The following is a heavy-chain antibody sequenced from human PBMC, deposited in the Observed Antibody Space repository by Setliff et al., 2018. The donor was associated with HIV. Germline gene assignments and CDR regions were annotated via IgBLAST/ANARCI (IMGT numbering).Heavy chain of an antibody. CDR3: ARGGRSLAAQTWFDL. Sequence: PSETLSLTCAVYGGSFSDYYWSWIRQPPGKGLEWIGEINHSGSTNYNPSLKSRVTISVDTSKNQFSLKLSSVTAADTAVYYCARGGRSLAAQTWFDLWGQGTLVTVSS. V-gene: IGHV4-34*01. CDR1: GGSFSDYY. J-gene: IGHJ5*02. CDR2: INHSGST. D-gene: IGHD6-6*01.